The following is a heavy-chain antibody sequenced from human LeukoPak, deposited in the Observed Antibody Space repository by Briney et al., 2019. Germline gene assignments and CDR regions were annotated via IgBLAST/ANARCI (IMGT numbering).Heavy chain of an antibody. CDR1: GFTFSGDW. J-gene: IGHJ6*03. Sequence: GGSLRLSCAASGFTFSGDWMSWVRQAPGKGLECVANIKHDGSETYYVDSLRGRFTISRDNAKNSLYLQMNSLRVEDTAVYYCARLGQAKVNTNYYDYYMGVWGKGTTVTVSS. CDR3: ARLGQAKVNTNYYDYYMGV. CDR2: IKHDGSET. V-gene: IGHV3-7*01. D-gene: IGHD2-8*01.